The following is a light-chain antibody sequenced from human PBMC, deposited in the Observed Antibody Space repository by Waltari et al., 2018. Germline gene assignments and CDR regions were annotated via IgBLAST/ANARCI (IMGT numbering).Light chain of an antibody. J-gene: IGLJ2*01. V-gene: IGLV2-14*03. Sequence: QSALTQPSSVSGSPGQSITISCTGSTSHIGDYNHVSWYQQHPGKAPKLVIYDVNNRPAGISNRFSGSKAGNTASLAISGLQAEDEADYYCSSYTSLTNLFVVFGGGTKVTVL. CDR2: DVN. CDR1: TSHIGDYNH. CDR3: SSYTSLTNLFVV.